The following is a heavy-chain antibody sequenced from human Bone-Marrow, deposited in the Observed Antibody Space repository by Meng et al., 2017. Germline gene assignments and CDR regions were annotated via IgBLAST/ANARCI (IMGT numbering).Heavy chain of an antibody. Sequence: QVQRQESGAGLVKPPGTLSLTCAVSGASISSSHWWGWVRQPPGKGLEWIGEIYHDGSTNYTPSLKSRVTISVDKSKNQFSLKLSSVTAADTAVYYCARAAYDIWSGYAPWGQGSLVTVSS. CDR1: GASISSSHW. V-gene: IGHV4-4*03. CDR2: IYHDGST. J-gene: IGHJ5*02. D-gene: IGHD3-3*01. CDR3: ARAAYDIWSGYAP.